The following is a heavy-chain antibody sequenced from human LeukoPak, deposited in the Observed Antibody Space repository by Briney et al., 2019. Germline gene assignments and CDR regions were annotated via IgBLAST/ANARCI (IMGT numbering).Heavy chain of an antibody. Sequence: GGSLRLSCAASGFTFSNAWMSWVRQAPGKGPEWVGRIKSKTDGGTTDYAAPVKGRFTISRDDSKNTLYLQMNSLKTEDTAVYYCTTYGDYVGNFDYWGQGTLVTVSS. D-gene: IGHD4-17*01. CDR3: TTYGDYVGNFDY. V-gene: IGHV3-15*01. J-gene: IGHJ4*02. CDR2: IKSKTDGGTT. CDR1: GFTFSNAW.